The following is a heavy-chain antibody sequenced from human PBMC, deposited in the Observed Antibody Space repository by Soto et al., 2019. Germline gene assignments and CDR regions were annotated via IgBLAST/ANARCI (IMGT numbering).Heavy chain of an antibody. D-gene: IGHD3-3*01. CDR1: GFTFSSYA. V-gene: IGHV3-23*01. J-gene: IGHJ6*03. Sequence: EVQLLESGGGLVQPGGSLRLSCAASGFTFSSYAMSWVRQAPGKGLEWVSAISGSGGSTYYADSVKGRFTISRDNSKNTLYLQMNSLRAEDTAVYYCAKLWKHYDLWSGYHDYYYYMAVWGKGTTVTVSS. CDR3: AKLWKHYDLWSGYHDYYYYMAV. CDR2: ISGSGGST.